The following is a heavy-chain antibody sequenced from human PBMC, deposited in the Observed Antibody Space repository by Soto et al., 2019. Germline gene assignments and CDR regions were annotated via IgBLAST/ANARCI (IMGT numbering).Heavy chain of an antibody. CDR3: ARETYYYDSSGYSSARFSFDH. V-gene: IGHV4-4*07. D-gene: IGHD3-22*01. Sequence: PSETLSLTCTVSGGSISSYYWSWIRQPAGKGLEWIGRIYTSGSTNYNPSLKSRVTMSVDTSKNQFSLKLSSVTAADTAVYYCARETYYYDSSGYSSARFSFDHWGQGTLVTVS. CDR1: GGSISSYY. J-gene: IGHJ4*02. CDR2: IYTSGST.